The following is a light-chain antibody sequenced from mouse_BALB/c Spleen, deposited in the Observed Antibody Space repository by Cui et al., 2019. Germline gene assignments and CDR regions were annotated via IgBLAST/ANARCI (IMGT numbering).Light chain of an antibody. J-gene: IGKJ1*01. Sequence: DIQMTQSSSGFSVSLGDSVTITCKASEDSYNRLAWYQQKPGNAPRLLISGATSLETGVPSRFSGSGSGKDYTLSITSLQTEDVATYYCQQYWSTPWTFGGGTKLEIK. V-gene: IGKV13-84*01. CDR2: GAT. CDR1: EDSYNR. CDR3: QQYWSTPWT.